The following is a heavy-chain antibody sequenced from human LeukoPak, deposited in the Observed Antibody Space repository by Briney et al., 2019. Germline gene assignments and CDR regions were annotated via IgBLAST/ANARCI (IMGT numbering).Heavy chain of an antibody. CDR2: ISYDGSNK. CDR3: VRGPYCSGGSCYSAAWLY. V-gene: IGHV3-30-3*02. J-gene: IGHJ4*02. Sequence: AGRSLRLSCAASGFAFSTYAMHWVRQAPGKGLEWVAVISYDGSNKYYADSVKGRFTISRDNSKRTLYLEVNSLRTEDTAVYSCVRGPYCSGGSCYSAAWLYWGQGTLVPVPS. D-gene: IGHD2-15*01. CDR1: GFAFSTYA.